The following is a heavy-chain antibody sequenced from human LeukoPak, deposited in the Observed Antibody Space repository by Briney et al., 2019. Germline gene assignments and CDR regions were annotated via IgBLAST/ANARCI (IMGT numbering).Heavy chain of an antibody. CDR1: GFTFSNYW. J-gene: IGHJ4*02. V-gene: IGHV3-7*03. D-gene: IGHD7-27*01. CDR2: IKQDGSEI. Sequence: PGGSLRLSCAASGFTFSNYWMSWVRQAPGKELEWVANIKQDGSEIYYVDSVKGRFTISRDNAKSSLYLQMNSLRAEDTAVYYCVRDKLTGASRLDYWGQGTLLTVSS. CDR3: VRDKLTGASRLDY.